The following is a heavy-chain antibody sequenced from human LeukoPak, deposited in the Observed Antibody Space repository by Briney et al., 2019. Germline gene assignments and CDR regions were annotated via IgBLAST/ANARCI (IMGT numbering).Heavy chain of an antibody. V-gene: IGHV1-46*01. D-gene: IGHD5-18*01. J-gene: IGHJ4*02. CDR2: INPSGGST. CDR3: ARSISAMALDY. Sequence: ASVKVSCKASGYTFTSYYMHWVRQAPGQGLECMGIINPSGGSTSYAQKFQGRVTMTREMSTSTVYMELSSLRSEDTAVYYCARSISAMALDYWGQGTLVTVSS. CDR1: GYTFTSYY.